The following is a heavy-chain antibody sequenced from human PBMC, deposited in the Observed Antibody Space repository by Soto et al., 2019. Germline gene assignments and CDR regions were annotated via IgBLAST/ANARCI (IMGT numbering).Heavy chain of an antibody. D-gene: IGHD4-17*01. CDR3: VRDNGDYGDFFDY. Sequence: GGSLRLSCAASGFTFSSYAMSWVRQAPGKGLEWVSAISGSGGSTYYADSVKGRFTISRDNSKSSLYLQMNSLRAEDTAVYYCVRDNGDYGDFFDYWGPGNMVTVSS. CDR1: GFTFSSYA. V-gene: IGHV3-23*01. CDR2: ISGSGGST. J-gene: IGHJ4*02.